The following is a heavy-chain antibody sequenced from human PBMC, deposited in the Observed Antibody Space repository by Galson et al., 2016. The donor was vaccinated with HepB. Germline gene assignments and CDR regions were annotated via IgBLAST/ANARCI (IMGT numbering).Heavy chain of an antibody. D-gene: IGHD6-19*01. CDR3: ARDPYSSGWFGWFDY. V-gene: IGHV3-23*01. Sequence: SLRLSCAASGFTFTTFAMTWVRQAPGKGLEWVPAFTHSGGTYYTDSVKGRFVISKDKSKNTLYLQMNSLRADDTAVYYCARDPYSSGWFGWFDYWGQGTLVSVSS. CDR1: GFTFTTFA. J-gene: IGHJ4*02. CDR2: FTHSGGT.